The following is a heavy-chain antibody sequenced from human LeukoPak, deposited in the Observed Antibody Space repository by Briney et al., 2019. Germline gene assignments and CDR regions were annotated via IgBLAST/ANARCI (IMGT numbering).Heavy chain of an antibody. CDR3: AKDRGPYLGIDNNWFDP. CDR2: ISGYGADT. D-gene: IGHD1-26*01. Sequence: PGGSLRLSCAASGFTFNLYGMSWVRQVPGKGLEWVSGISGYGADTYYADSVKGRFTISRDNSKNTVFLQMNSLTVEDTAVYHCAKDRGPYLGIDNNWFDPWGQGTLVIVSS. CDR1: GFTFNLYG. V-gene: IGHV3-23*01. J-gene: IGHJ5*02.